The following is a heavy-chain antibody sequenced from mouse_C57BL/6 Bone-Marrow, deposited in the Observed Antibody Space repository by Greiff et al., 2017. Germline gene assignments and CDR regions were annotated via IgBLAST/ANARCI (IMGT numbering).Heavy chain of an antibody. Sequence: QVQLKQSGAELAKPGASVKLSCKASGYTFTSYWMHWVKQRPGQGLEWIGYINPSSGYTKYNQKFKDKATLTADKSSSTAYMQLSSLTYEDSAVYYCANGITPYCFDYWGQGTTLTVSS. CDR2: INPSSGYT. CDR1: GYTFTSYW. V-gene: IGHV1-7*01. D-gene: IGHD1-1*01. J-gene: IGHJ2*01. CDR3: ANGITPYCFDY.